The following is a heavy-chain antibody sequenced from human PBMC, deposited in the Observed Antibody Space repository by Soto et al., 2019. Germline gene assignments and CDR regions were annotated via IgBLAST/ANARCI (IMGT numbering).Heavy chain of an antibody. CDR2: IKSKTDGATT. CDR3: TSIIEKGEWELGH. D-gene: IGHD1-26*01. Sequence: GGSLRLSCAASGFTFTNAWMSWVRQAPGKGLEWIGRIKSKTDGATTDYAGPVKGRFTISRDDSKKTLFVQMNGLKTEDTAVYYCTSIIEKGEWELGHWGQGTLVTVSS. J-gene: IGHJ4*02. CDR1: GFTFTNAW. V-gene: IGHV3-15*05.